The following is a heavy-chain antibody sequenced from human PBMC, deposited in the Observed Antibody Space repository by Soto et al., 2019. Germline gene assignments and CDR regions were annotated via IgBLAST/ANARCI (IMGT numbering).Heavy chain of an antibody. Sequence: GGSLRLSCAASGFPFSSYTMNWVRQAPGKGLEWVSCISSSSSYTYYADSVKGRFTISRDNAKNSLYLELNSLRVDDTAVYYCASAGIQIARYNWNSNWGQGTPVTVSS. D-gene: IGHD1-7*01. CDR2: ISSSSSYT. CDR1: GFPFSSYT. V-gene: IGHV3-21*01. CDR3: ASAGIQIARYNWNSN. J-gene: IGHJ4*02.